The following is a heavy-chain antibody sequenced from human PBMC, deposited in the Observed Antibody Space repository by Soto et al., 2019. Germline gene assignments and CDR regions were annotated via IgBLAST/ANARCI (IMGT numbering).Heavy chain of an antibody. CDR2: MSGSSSAT. CDR1: GLTCSNDA. D-gene: IGHD3-10*01. Sequence: GARRLSCATSGLTCSNDARSWVRQAPGGGLEWVSSMSGSSSATYYADSVRGRFTISRDRSKNTMSLQLNSLRADDTAIYYCAKGRSENGLDWLDPWGQGTLVTVSS. CDR3: AKGRSENGLDWLDP. J-gene: IGHJ5*02. V-gene: IGHV3-23*01.